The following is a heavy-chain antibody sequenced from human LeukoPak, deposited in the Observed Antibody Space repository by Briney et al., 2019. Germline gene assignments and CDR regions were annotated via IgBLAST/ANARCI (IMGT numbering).Heavy chain of an antibody. CDR1: GFTFSSYG. CDR2: IRYDGRNK. V-gene: IGHV3-30*02. CDR3: AKGQYYSSSPYYFDY. Sequence: PGGSLRLSCGASGFTFSSYGMHWVRQAPGKGLEWVAFIRYDGRNKYYAESVKGRFTISRDNSKNTLYLQMNSLRAEDTAVYYCAKGQYYSSSPYYFDYWGQGTLVTVSS. D-gene: IGHD6-13*01. J-gene: IGHJ4*02.